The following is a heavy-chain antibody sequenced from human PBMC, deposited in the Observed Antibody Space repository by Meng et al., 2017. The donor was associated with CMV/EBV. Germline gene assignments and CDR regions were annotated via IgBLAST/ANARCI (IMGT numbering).Heavy chain of an antibody. CDR1: GGSFSGYY. Sequence: GPHQKGVAGLLKPPATLSPTVVVYGGSFSGYYWSWIRQPPGKGLEWIGEINHSGSTNYNPSLKSRVTISVDTSKNQFSLKLSSVTAADTAAYYCARGGNWFDPWGQGTLVTVSS. CDR3: ARGGNWFDP. J-gene: IGHJ5*02. V-gene: IGHV4-34*01. CDR2: INHSGST.